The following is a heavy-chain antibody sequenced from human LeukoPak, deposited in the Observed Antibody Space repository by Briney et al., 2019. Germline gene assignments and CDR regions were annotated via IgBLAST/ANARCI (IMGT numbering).Heavy chain of an antibody. CDR3: AKARQLWYHFDY. D-gene: IGHD5-18*01. CDR2: ISWNSGSI. J-gene: IGHJ4*02. CDR1: GFTFDDYA. V-gene: IGHV3-9*01. Sequence: GGSLRLSCAASGFTFDDYAMHWVRQAPGKGLEWVSGISWNSGSIAYADSVKGRFTISRDNAKSSLFLQMNSLRAEDTAFYYCAKARQLWYHFDYWGQGTLVTVSS.